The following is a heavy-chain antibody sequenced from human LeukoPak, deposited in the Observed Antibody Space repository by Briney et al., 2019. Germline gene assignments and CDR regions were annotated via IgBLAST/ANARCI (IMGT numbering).Heavy chain of an antibody. CDR1: GYTFTSYG. CDR3: ARDGDYDPYYYGMDV. CDR2: ISAYNGNT. D-gene: IGHD4-17*01. Sequence: ASVKVSCKASGYTFTSYGIGWVRQAPGQGLEWMGWISAYNGNTNYAQKLQGRVTMTTDTSTSTAYMELRSLRSDDTAVYYCARDGDYDPYYYGMDVWGQGTTVTVSS. V-gene: IGHV1-18*01. J-gene: IGHJ6*02.